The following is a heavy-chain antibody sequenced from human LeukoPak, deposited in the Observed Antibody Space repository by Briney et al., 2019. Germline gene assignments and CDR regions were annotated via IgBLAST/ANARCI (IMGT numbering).Heavy chain of an antibody. V-gene: IGHV3-23*01. CDR1: GFTFTSNA. CDR2: ISGAGNAI. D-gene: IGHD4-23*01. J-gene: IGHJ3*02. CDR3: ARDHPDYGGNSHAFDI. Sequence: GGSLRLSCAASGFTFTSNAMSWVRQAPGKGLEWVSTISGAGNAIYYADSVKGRFTISTDNSKNTLYLQMNSLRAEDTAVYYCARDHPDYGGNSHAFDIWGQGTMVTVSS.